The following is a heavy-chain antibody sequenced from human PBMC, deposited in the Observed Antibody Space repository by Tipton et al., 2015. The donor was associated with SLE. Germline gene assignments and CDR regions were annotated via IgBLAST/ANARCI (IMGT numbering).Heavy chain of an antibody. D-gene: IGHD7-27*01. CDR3: ARENWAYDF. CDR2: IFPNSGGT. CDR1: RYTFTGYY. Sequence: QVQLVQSGPEVKKPGASVKVSCKASRYTFTGYYMHWVRQAPGQGLEWMGWIFPNSGGTNYAQQFQGRVTMTRDTSINTVYMELTSLTSDDTAIYYCARENWAYDFWGRGTLVTVSS. J-gene: IGHJ4*02. V-gene: IGHV1-2*02.